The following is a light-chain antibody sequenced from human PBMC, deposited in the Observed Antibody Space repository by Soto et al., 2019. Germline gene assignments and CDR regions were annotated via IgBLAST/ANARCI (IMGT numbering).Light chain of an antibody. J-gene: IGKJ5*01. CDR3: QQYEGLPLT. V-gene: IGKV1-33*01. CDR1: QDINKN. Sequence: DIQMTQSPSSLSASVGDRVTITCQASQDINKNLIWYQQKPGKAPKLLIYDASDLETGVPSRFSGSGSGTGFTFTISRLQPEDFATYYCQQYEGLPLTCGKGTRLEIK. CDR2: DAS.